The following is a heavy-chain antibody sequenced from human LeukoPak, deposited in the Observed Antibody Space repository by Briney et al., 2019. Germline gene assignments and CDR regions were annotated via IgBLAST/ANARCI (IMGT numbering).Heavy chain of an antibody. J-gene: IGHJ2*01. CDR2: ISGSGGST. V-gene: IGHV3-23*01. CDR1: GFTFSSYA. D-gene: IGHD6-19*01. Sequence: GGSLRLSCAASGFTFSSYAMSWVRQAPGKGLEWVSAISGSGGSTYYADSVKGRFTISRDNAKNSLYLQMNSLRAEDTALYYCAKARRQWLVRLGYFDLWGRGTLVTVSS. CDR3: AKARRQWLVRLGYFDL.